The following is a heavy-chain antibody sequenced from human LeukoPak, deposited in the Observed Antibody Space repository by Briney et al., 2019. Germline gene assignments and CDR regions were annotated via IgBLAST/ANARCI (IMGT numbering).Heavy chain of an antibody. Sequence: GESLKISCKGFGYRFTTYWIGWVRQMPGKGLEWMGIIYPGDSDTRYSPSFQGQVTISADKSLSTAHLQWSSLKASDTAMYFCARLIPTATNWFDSWGQGTLVTVSS. V-gene: IGHV5-51*01. CDR2: IYPGDSDT. CDR3: ARLIPTATNWFDS. D-gene: IGHD3-16*01. CDR1: GYRFTTYW. J-gene: IGHJ5*01.